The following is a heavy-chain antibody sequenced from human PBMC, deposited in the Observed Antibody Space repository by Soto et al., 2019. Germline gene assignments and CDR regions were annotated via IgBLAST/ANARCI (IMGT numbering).Heavy chain of an antibody. V-gene: IGHV3-33*01. CDR2: IWYDGSNK. J-gene: IGHJ6*03. CDR3: ARERLGLLEDDYMDV. D-gene: IGHD3-3*01. CDR1: GFTFSSYG. Sequence: HPGGSLRLSCAASGFTFSSYGMHWVRQAPGKGLEWVAVIWYDGSNKYYADSVKGRFTISRDNSKNTLYLQMNSLRAEDTAVYYCARERLGLLEDDYMDVWGKGTTVTVSS.